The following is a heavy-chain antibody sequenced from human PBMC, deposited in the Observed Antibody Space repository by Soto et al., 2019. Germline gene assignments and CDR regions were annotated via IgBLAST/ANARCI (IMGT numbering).Heavy chain of an antibody. CDR2: ISGGGGSS. J-gene: IGHJ4*02. CDR3: AKDPTSYDSSAQFDS. D-gene: IGHD3-22*01. Sequence: GGSLRLSCAASGFSFSIYAMNWVRQAPGKGLEWVSGISGGGGSSYHADSVKGRFTISRDNSKNTLYLQMNSLRAEDTAVYYCAKDPTSYDSSAQFDSWGQGTLVTVSS. CDR1: GFSFSIYA. V-gene: IGHV3-23*01.